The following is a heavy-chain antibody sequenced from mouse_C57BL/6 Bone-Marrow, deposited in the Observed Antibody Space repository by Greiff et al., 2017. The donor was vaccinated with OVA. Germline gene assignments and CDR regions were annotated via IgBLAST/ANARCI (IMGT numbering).Heavy chain of an antibody. CDR2: IYPGDGDT. CDR1: GYAFSSSW. V-gene: IGHV1-82*01. J-gene: IGHJ4*01. Sequence: VQLQQSGPELVKPGASVKISCKASGYAFSSSWMNWVKQRPGKGLEWIGRIYPGDGDTNYNGKFKGKATLTADKSSSTAYMQLSSLTAEDSAVYFCFFPMGYWGQGTSVTVSS. CDR3: FFPMGY.